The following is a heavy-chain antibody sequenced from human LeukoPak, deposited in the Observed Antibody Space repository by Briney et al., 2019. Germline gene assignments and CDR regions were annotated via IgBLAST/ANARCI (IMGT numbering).Heavy chain of an antibody. CDR2: IYSGGSGGNT. CDR1: GFTVSSNY. CDR3: AKEGPSGGSSFTAYYFDY. D-gene: IGHD2-15*01. Sequence: PGGSLRLSCAASGFTVSSNYMSWVRQAPGKGLEWVSIIYSGGSGGNTYYADSVKGRFTISRDNSKNTLYLQMNSLRAEDTAVYYCAKEGPSGGSSFTAYYFDYWGQGTLVTVSS. V-gene: IGHV3-53*01. J-gene: IGHJ4*02.